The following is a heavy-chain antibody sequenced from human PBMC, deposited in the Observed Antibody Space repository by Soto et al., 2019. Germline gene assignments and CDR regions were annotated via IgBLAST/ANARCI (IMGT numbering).Heavy chain of an antibody. J-gene: IGHJ3*02. V-gene: IGHV3-23*01. D-gene: IGHD4-17*01. CDR3: ATTTYGDPLNAFDI. Sequence: PGGSLRLSCAASGFTFSSYAMSWVRQAPGKGLEWVSAISGSGGSTYYADSVKGRFTISRDNSKNTLYLQMNSLRAGDTAVYYCATTTYGDPLNAFDIWGRGTMVTVSS. CDR2: ISGSGGST. CDR1: GFTFSSYA.